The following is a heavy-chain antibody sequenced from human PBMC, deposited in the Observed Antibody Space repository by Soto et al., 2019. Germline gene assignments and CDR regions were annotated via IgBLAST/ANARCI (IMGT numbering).Heavy chain of an antibody. CDR1: WLIFSDLG. D-gene: IGHD4-17*01. CDR2: ISASSSST. J-gene: IGHJ4*02. V-gene: IGHV3-23*01. CDR3: AKVPLRPYCFDY. Sequence: GGPTRHPWGAAWLIFSDLGVNRVSQAPGKGLEWVSSISASSSSTYYADSVKGRFTISRDNSKNTLYLQMNSLRAEDTAVYYCAKVPLRPYCFDYWGQGTLVTVSS.